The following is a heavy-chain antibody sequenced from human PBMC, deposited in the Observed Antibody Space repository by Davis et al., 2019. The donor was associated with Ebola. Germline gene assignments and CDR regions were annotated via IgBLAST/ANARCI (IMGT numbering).Heavy chain of an antibody. CDR3: ARHRGGGWYQGAFDI. Sequence: MPSETLSLTCIVSGGSISSSSYYWGWIRQPPGKGLEWIGSIYYSGSTYYNPSLKSRVTISVDTSKNQFSLKLSSVTAADTAVYYCARHRGGGWYQGAFDIWGQGTMVTVSS. CDR2: IYYSGST. D-gene: IGHD6-19*01. CDR1: GGSISSSSYY. J-gene: IGHJ3*02. V-gene: IGHV4-39*01.